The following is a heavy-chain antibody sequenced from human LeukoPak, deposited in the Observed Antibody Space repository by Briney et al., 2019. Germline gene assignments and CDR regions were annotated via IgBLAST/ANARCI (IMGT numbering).Heavy chain of an antibody. CDR3: ASRHFGGPFDY. V-gene: IGHV3-7*01. J-gene: IGHJ4*02. D-gene: IGHD4-23*01. CDR1: GFTFSSYW. CDR2: IKEDGSEK. Sequence: GGSLRLSCAATGFTFSSYWMSWVRQAPGKGLEWVASIKEDGSEKYYVDSVKGRFTISRDNAKNSLFLQMNSLRADDTAVYYGASRHFGGPFDYWGQGILVTVSS.